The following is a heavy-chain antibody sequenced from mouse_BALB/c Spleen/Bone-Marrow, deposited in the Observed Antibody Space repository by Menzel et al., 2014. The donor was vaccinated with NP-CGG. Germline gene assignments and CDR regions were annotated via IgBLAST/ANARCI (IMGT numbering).Heavy chain of an antibody. D-gene: IGHD2-12*01. CDR2: IWSGGTT. CDR3: ARNPIRRNAMDY. CDR1: GFSLTSYG. V-gene: IGHV2-2*02. J-gene: IGHJ4*01. Sequence: VMLVESGPGLVQPSQSLSIPCTVSGFSLTSYGLHWVRPSPGKGLEWLGVIWSGGTTDYNAPFISRLSISKDNSKSQVFFKMNSLQANDTAIYYCARNPIRRNAMDYWGQGTSVTVSS.